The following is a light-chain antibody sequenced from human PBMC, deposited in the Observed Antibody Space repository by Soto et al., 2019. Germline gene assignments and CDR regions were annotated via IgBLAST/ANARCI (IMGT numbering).Light chain of an antibody. CDR3: SSYTSRSRYV. J-gene: IGLJ1*01. CDR2: EVT. CDR1: SSDVGKYDR. Sequence: QSALTQPPSVSGSPGQSVTISCTGTSSDVGKYDRVSWYQQPPGTAPKLIIYEVTNRPSGVPARFSGSKSGNTASLTISGLQAEDEADYYCSSYTSRSRYVFGTGTKLTVL. V-gene: IGLV2-18*02.